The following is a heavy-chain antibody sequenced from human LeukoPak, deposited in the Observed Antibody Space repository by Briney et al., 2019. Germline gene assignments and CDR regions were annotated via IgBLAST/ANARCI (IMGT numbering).Heavy chain of an antibody. J-gene: IGHJ4*02. CDR3: ARGESSGWYSSHLDY. D-gene: IGHD6-19*01. CDR1: GGSISSYS. V-gene: IGHV4-59*01. CDR2: MYYSGNT. Sequence: SETLSLTCTVSGGSISSYSLSWIRQPPGKGLEWIGHMYYSGNTNYNPSLKSRVTISVDTSRNQFSLKLSSVTAADTAVYYCARGESSGWYSSHLDYWGQGTLVTVSS.